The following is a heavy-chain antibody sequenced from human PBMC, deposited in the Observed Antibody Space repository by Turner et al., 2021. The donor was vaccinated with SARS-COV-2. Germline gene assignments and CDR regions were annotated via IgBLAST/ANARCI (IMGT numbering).Heavy chain of an antibody. CDR2: IYYSGST. D-gene: IGHD3-10*01. CDR1: GGSISSSSYY. V-gene: IGHV4-39*01. J-gene: IGHJ6*02. CDR3: ARLPVGYYGSGSYYHYGMDV. Sequence: QLQLQEAGQGLVKPSETRSVTCSVPGGSISSSSYYWGWIRQPPGKGLEGIGSIYYSGSTYYNPSLKCRVTISVDTSKNQFSLKLSSVTAADTAVYYCARLPVGYYGSGSYYHYGMDVWGQGTTVTVSS.